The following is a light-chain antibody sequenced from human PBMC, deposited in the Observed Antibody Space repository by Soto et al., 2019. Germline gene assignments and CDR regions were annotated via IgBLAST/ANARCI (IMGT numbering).Light chain of an antibody. CDR1: SSDVGSYNL. J-gene: IGLJ1*01. Sequence: QSVLTQPASVSGSPGQSITLSCTGTSSDVGSYNLVSWYQQHPGKAPKLMIYEVSKRPSGVSNRFSGSKSGNTASLTISGLQAEDEADYYCCSYAGSSTPYVFGTGTKVPVL. V-gene: IGLV2-23*02. CDR3: CSYAGSSTPYV. CDR2: EVS.